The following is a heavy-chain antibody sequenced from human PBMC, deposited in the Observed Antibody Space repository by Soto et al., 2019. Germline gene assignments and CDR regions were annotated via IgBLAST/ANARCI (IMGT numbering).Heavy chain of an antibody. V-gene: IGHV3-23*01. CDR3: AKDSNKYSSSLRGRYFDY. CDR2: ISGGGSNT. CDR1: GFPFSSYV. D-gene: IGHD4-4*01. Sequence: EVQVLESGGGLVQRGGSLRLSCAASGFPFSSYVMSWVSQAPGKGLEWVSGISGGGSNTFYADSVKGRFTISRDNSKNTLLLQMNSLGAEDTAVYYCAKDSNKYSSSLRGRYFDYWGQGIGVTVSS. J-gene: IGHJ4*02.